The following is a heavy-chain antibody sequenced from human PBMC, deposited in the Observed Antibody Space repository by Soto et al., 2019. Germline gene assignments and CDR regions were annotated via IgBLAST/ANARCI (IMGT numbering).Heavy chain of an antibody. D-gene: IGHD3-3*01. Sequence: AETLSLSCSISGVAIGSHYWTWIRQPAGKGLEWIGRIYSSGNTKYNPTLQSRVNMSLDTSKNRFSLRLESVTAAYTAVYFCARGQRFSDWFDPWGQGTSVPSPQ. CDR1: GVAIGSHY. J-gene: IGHJ5*02. CDR2: IYSSGNT. CDR3: ARGQRFSDWFDP. V-gene: IGHV4-4*07.